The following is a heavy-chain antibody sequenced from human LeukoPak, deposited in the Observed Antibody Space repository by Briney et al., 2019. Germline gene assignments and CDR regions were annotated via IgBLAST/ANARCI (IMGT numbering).Heavy chain of an antibody. Sequence: GGSLRLSCAASGFTFSSYGMHWVRQAPGKGLEWVAVISYDGSNKYYADCVKGRFTISRDNSKNTLYLQMNSLRAEDTAVYYCAKDREWYCSGGSCYPELDYWGQGTLVTVSS. J-gene: IGHJ4*02. D-gene: IGHD2-15*01. CDR3: AKDREWYCSGGSCYPELDY. CDR1: GFTFSSYG. CDR2: ISYDGSNK. V-gene: IGHV3-30*18.